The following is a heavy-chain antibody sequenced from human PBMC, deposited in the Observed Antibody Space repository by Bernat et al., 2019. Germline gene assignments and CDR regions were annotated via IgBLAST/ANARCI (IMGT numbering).Heavy chain of an antibody. J-gene: IGHJ6*02. V-gene: IGHV1-46*01. CDR2: SRPSGGST. CDR1: GYTFSSYY. Sequence: QEQLVQSGAEVKNPGASVRLSCKASGYTFSSYYMHWVRQAPGQGLEWMGISRPSGGSTTYAQRFQSRVTMTRDTSTSTAYMELSGLTSEDTAVYYCARKRDYSYGMDVWGQGTTVTVSS. CDR3: ARKRDYSYGMDV.